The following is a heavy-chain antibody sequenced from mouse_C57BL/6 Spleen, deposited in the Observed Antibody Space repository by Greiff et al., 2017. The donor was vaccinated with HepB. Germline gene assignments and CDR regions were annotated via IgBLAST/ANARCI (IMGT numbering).Heavy chain of an antibody. J-gene: IGHJ1*03. Sequence: EVQLQQSGPELVKPGASVKISCKASGYTFTDYYMNWVKQSHGKSLEWIGDINPNNGGTSYNQKFKGKATLTVDKSSSTAYMELRSLTSEDSAVYYWARYTTVVATTLYWYFDVWGTGTTVTVSS. D-gene: IGHD1-1*01. CDR3: ARYTTVVATTLYWYFDV. CDR1: GYTFTDYY. CDR2: INPNNGGT. V-gene: IGHV1-26*01.